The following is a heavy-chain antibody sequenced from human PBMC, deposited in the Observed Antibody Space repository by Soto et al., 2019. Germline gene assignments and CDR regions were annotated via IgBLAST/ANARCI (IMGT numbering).Heavy chain of an antibody. D-gene: IGHD3-9*01. CDR2: ISWNSGSI. Sequence: EVQLVESGGGLVQPGRSLRLSCAASGFTFDDYAMHWVRQAPGKGLEWVSGISWNSGSIGYADSVKGRFSISRDNAKNSLYLQMNSLRAEDTALYYCAKEHCDILTGYYNPGYYFDYWGQGTLVTVSS. CDR3: AKEHCDILTGYYNPGYYFDY. V-gene: IGHV3-9*01. CDR1: GFTFDDYA. J-gene: IGHJ4*02.